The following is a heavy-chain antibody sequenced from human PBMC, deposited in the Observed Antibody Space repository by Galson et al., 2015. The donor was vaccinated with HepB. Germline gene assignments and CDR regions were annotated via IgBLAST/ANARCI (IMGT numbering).Heavy chain of an antibody. D-gene: IGHD5-24*01. Sequence: SLRLSCAASGFTFSSYWMHWVRQAPGKGLEWVTRIESDGSSKSYADSVKGRFTISRDNAKNTLYLQMNSLRAEDTAVYYCARDGPLEYYFDYLCQGTLVTVSS. J-gene: IGHJ4*02. CDR2: IESDGSSK. CDR3: ARDGPLEYYFDY. CDR1: GFTFSSYW. V-gene: IGHV3-74*01.